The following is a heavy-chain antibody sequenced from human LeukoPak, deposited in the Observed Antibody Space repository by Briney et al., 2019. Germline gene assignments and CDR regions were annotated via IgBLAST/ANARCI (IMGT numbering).Heavy chain of an antibody. Sequence: GGSVKVSCKASGYTFTSYAMHWVRQAPGQRLEWMGWINAGNGNTKYSQKFQGRVTITRDTSAGTAYMELSSLRSEDTAVYYCARDRWLRPYYFDYWGQGTLVTVSS. CDR2: INAGNGNT. CDR1: GYTFTSYA. J-gene: IGHJ4*02. V-gene: IGHV1-3*01. CDR3: ARDRWLRPYYFDY. D-gene: IGHD5-12*01.